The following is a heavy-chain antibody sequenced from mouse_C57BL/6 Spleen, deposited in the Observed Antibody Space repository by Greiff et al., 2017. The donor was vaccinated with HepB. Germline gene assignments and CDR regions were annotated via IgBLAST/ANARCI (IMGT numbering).Heavy chain of an antibody. D-gene: IGHD2-5*01. CDR3: ARQTWRVTDWYFDV. CDR2: ISGGGGNT. V-gene: IGHV5-9*01. J-gene: IGHJ1*03. Sequence: EVKVVESGGGLVKPGGSLKLSCAASGFTFSSYTMSWVRQTPEKRLEWVATISGGGGNTYYPDSVKGRFTISRDNAKNTLYLQMSSLRSEDTALYYCARQTWRVTDWYFDVWGTGTTVTVSS. CDR1: GFTFSSYT.